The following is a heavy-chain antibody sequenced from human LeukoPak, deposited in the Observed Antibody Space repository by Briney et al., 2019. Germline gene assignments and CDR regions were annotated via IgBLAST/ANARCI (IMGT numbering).Heavy chain of an antibody. Sequence: GGSLRLSCAASGFTFSSYWMSWVRQAPGKGLEWVANIKQDGSEKYYVDSVRGRFTISRDNAKNSLYLQMNSLRAEDTAVYYCARDRGSRAYYFDYWGQGTLVTVSS. CDR1: GFTFSSYW. CDR3: ARDRGSRAYYFDY. D-gene: IGHD1-26*01. J-gene: IGHJ4*02. V-gene: IGHV3-7*01. CDR2: IKQDGSEK.